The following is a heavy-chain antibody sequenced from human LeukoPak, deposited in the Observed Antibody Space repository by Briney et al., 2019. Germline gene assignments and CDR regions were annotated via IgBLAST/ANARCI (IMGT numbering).Heavy chain of an antibody. J-gene: IGHJ6*03. CDR3: ARIYCGGDCRGYYYHYYMDV. CDR2: IYTSGST. CDR1: GYSISSGYY. D-gene: IGHD2-21*02. Sequence: SETLSLTCTVSGYSISSGYYWGWIRQPPGQGLEWIGRIYTSGSTKYNPSLKSRVTISVDTSKNQFSLKLSSVTAADTAVYYCARIYCGGDCRGYYYHYYMDVWGKGTTVTISS. V-gene: IGHV4-38-2*02.